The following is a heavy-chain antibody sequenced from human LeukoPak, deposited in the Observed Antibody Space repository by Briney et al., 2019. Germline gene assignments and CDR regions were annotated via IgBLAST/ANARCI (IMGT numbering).Heavy chain of an antibody. D-gene: IGHD2-15*01. CDR1: GFTFSSYE. V-gene: IGHV3-48*03. Sequence: GGSLRLSCAASGFTFSSYEMNWVRQAPGKGLEWVSYISSSGSTIYYADSVKGRFTISRDNAKNSLYLQMNSLRAGDTAVYYCARDLRSGGSCYFDYWGQGTLATVSS. J-gene: IGHJ4*02. CDR3: ARDLRSGGSCYFDY. CDR2: ISSSGSTI.